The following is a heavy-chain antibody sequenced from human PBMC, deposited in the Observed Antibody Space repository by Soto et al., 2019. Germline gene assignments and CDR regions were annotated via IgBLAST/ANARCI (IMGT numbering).Heavy chain of an antibody. CDR1: GGILTSYY. CDR3: TRVGYRNYDPDVFYY. D-gene: IGHD4-4*01. CDR2: VYYNGST. V-gene: IGHV4-59*01. Sequence: QVILQESGPGLVKPSETLSLTCSVSGGILTSYYWSWIRQPPGKGLEWIGNVYYNGSTNYNPSLKSRLTLTAATSRIQFSLKLGSVTAADTAVYYCTRVGYRNYDPDVFYYWGQGTLVTVSS. J-gene: IGHJ4*02.